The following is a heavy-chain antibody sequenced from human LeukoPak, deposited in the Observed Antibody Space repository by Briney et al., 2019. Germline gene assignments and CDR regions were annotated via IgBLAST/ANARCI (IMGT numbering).Heavy chain of an antibody. CDR1: GFTFTNAW. CDR2: IKSKSDGGTT. D-gene: IGHD5-12*01. Sequence: PGGSLRLSCAASGFTFTNAWMTWVRQVPGKGLEWVGRIKSKSDGGTTDYVAPVKGRFTISRDDSKNTLYLQMNSLKTEDTAVYYCTTDLSPPRFSGYDSRREDYWGQGTLVTVSS. V-gene: IGHV3-15*01. J-gene: IGHJ4*02. CDR3: TTDLSPPRFSGYDSRREDY.